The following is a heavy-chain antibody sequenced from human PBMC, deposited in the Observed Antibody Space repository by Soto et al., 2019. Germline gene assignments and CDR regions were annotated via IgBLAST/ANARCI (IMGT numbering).Heavy chain of an antibody. CDR3: AGDPSTGSADY. V-gene: IGHV3-23*01. Sequence: PGGSLRLSCAASGFTFSSYAMNWVRQAPGKGLEWVSTISASGGSTYYTDSVKGRFTISRDNSKNTLSLQMNSLRAEDTAIYYCAGDPSTGSADYWGQGTLVTVSS. CDR2: ISASGGST. J-gene: IGHJ4*02. CDR1: GFTFSSYA. D-gene: IGHD3-9*01.